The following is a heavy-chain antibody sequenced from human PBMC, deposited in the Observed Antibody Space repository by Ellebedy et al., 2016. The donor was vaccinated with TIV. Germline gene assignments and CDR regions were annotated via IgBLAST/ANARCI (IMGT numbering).Heavy chain of an antibody. CDR2: INVNSGET. D-gene: IGHD1-14*01. Sequence: ASVKVSCXASGYTFAVFYIHWVRQPPGQGPEWMGWINVNSGETNYAPKFQGRVTMTGDTSISTAYMELSGLRSDDTAVYYCARVSNDIVLGGSTTHAFDIWGQGTIVSVSS. CDR3: ARVSNDIVLGGSTTHAFDI. V-gene: IGHV1-2*02. CDR1: GYTFAVFY. J-gene: IGHJ3*02.